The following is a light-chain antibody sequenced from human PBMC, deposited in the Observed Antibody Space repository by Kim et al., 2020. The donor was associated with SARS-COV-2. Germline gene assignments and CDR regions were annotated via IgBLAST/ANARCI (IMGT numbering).Light chain of an antibody. CDR3: QQYYSYPRT. CDR1: QGISSY. V-gene: IGKV1-8*01. Sequence: ASTGDRVTITCRASQGISSYLAWYQQKPGKAPKLLIYAASTLQSGVPSRFSGSGSGTDFTLTISCLQSEDFATYDCQQYYSYPRTFGQGTKVDIK. J-gene: IGKJ1*01. CDR2: AAS.